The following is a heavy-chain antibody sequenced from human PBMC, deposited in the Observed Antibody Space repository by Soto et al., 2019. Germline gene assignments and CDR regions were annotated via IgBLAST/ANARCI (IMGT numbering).Heavy chain of an antibody. CDR2: FYYTGST. J-gene: IGHJ4*02. Sequence: PSETLSLTCAVSGGSVISRYYWSWIRQSPGKGLEWIGNFYYTGSTNYNPSLKSRVTISVDTSKNQFSLRLNSVTAADTAVYYCARSSITPRLFMYPFDYWGQGTLVTVSS. CDR1: GGSVISRYY. V-gene: IGHV4-59*08. CDR3: ARSSITPRLFMYPFDY. D-gene: IGHD6-6*01.